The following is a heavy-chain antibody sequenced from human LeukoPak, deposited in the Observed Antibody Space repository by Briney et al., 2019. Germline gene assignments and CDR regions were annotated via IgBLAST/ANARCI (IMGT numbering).Heavy chain of an antibody. D-gene: IGHD3-10*01. V-gene: IGHV4-59*08. CDR1: GGSITSYY. Sequence: PSETLSLTCVVSGGSITSYYWSWIRQSPGKGLEWIGKIYNSGSTNYNPSLKSRVTISVDTSKNQFSLRLSSVTAADTAMYYCARHYYGSGSYSAFDIWGQGTMVTVSS. J-gene: IGHJ3*02. CDR3: ARHYYGSGSYSAFDI. CDR2: IYNSGST.